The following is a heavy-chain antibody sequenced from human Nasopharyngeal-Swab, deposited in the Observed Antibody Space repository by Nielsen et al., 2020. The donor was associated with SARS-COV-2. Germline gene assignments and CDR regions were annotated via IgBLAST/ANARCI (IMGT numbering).Heavy chain of an antibody. Sequence: SETLSLTCTVSGGSISSGGYYWSWIRQHPGKGLEWIGYTYYSGGTYYNPSLKSRVTISVDTSKNQFSLKLSSVTAADTAVYYCARAPTITIFGVVANFDYWGQGTLVTVSS. CDR1: GGSISSGGYY. V-gene: IGHV4-31*03. CDR3: ARAPTITIFGVVANFDY. D-gene: IGHD3-3*01. J-gene: IGHJ4*02. CDR2: TYYSGGT.